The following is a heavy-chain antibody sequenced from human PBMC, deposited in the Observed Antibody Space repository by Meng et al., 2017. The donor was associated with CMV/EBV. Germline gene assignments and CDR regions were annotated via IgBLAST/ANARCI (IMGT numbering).Heavy chain of an antibody. V-gene: IGHV1-18*01. D-gene: IGHD3-22*01. J-gene: IGHJ4*02. CDR1: GYTFTTYD. CDR3: ERDHYYDSSGYSDY. Sequence: ASVKVSCKASGYTFTTYDISWVRQAPGQGLEWMGWISDYNGNTNYAQKLQGRVTMTTDTSTRTAYMELRSLRSDDTAVYYCERDHYYDSSGYSDYWGQGTLVTVSS. CDR2: ISDYNGNT.